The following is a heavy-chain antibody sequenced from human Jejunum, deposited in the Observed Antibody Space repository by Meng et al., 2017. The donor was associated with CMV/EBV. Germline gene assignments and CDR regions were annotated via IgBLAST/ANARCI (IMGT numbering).Heavy chain of an antibody. V-gene: IGHV3-30-3*01. CDR3: ARGGFCSRTTCFHFARYSFDS. D-gene: IGHD2-2*01. Sequence: ALPWLRQAPGKGLEWVAAISYDDTHTYYADAVKGRFTISRDNSKNPLYLQMNRLRTEDTAVYYCARGGFCSRTTCFHFARYSFDSWGPGTLGTVSS. CDR2: ISYDDTHT. CDR1: A. J-gene: IGHJ4*02.